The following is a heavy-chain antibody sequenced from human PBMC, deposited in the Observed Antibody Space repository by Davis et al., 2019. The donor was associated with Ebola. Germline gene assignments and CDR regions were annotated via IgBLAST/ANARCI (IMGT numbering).Heavy chain of an antibody. V-gene: IGHV3-11*04. CDR1: GFTFSDYY. CDR2: ISSSGSTI. CDR3: AKDIKYSSSSELYYYYYGMDV. Sequence: GESLKISCAASGFTFSDYYMSWIRQAPGKGLEWVSYISSSGSTIYYADSVKGRFTISRDNSKNTLYLQMNSLRAEDTAVYYCAKDIKYSSSSELYYYYYGMDVWGKGTTVTVSS. D-gene: IGHD6-6*01. J-gene: IGHJ6*04.